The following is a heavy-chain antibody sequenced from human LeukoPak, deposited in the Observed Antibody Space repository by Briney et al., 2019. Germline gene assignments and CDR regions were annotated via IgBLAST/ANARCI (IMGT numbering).Heavy chain of an antibody. J-gene: IGHJ4*02. CDR3: AKDLPTIRDSSGYGGYFDY. CDR1: GFTFSSYA. V-gene: IGHV3-23*01. Sequence: GGSLRLSCAASGFTFSSYATSWVRQAPGKGLEWVSAISGSGGSTYYADSVKGRFTISRDNSKNTLYLQMNSLRAEDTAVYYCAKDLPTIRDSSGYGGYFDYWGQGTLVTVSS. D-gene: IGHD3-22*01. CDR2: ISGSGGST.